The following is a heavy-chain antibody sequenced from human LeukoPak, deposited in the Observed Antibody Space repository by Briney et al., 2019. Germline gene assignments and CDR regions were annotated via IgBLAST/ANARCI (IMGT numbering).Heavy chain of an antibody. CDR3: ARVTSLGGSGSFLSYYFDY. J-gene: IGHJ4*02. V-gene: IGHV1-69*02. Sequence: FQGRVTITADKSTSTAYMELSSLRSEDTAVYYCARVTSLGGSGSFLSYYFDYWGQGTLVTVSS. D-gene: IGHD3-10*01.